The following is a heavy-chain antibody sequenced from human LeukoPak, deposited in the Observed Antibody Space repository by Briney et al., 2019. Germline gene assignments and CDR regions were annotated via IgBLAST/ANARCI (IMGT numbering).Heavy chain of an antibody. CDR2: ISAYNGNT. D-gene: IGHD6-19*01. Sequence: ASVKVSCKASGYTFTSYGISWVRQAPGQGLEWMGWISAYNGNTNYAQKPQGRVTMTTDTSTSTAYMELRSLRSDDTAVYYCARARYSSGWYGDYYYYYGMDVWGQGTTVTVSS. J-gene: IGHJ6*02. CDR1: GYTFTSYG. V-gene: IGHV1-18*01. CDR3: ARARYSSGWYGDYYYYYGMDV.